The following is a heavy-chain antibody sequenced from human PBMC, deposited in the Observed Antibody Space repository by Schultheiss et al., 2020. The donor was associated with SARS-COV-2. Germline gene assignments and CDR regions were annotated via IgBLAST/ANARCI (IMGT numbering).Heavy chain of an antibody. D-gene: IGHD2/OR15-2a*01. V-gene: IGHV3-53*05. CDR1: GFTVSSNY. CDR3: AREIYVYAFDI. J-gene: IGHJ3*02. CDR2: IYSGGST. Sequence: GGSLRLSCAASGFTVSSNYMSWVRQAPGKGLEWVSVIYSGGSTYYADSVKGRFTISRDNSKNTLYLQMNSLRAEDTAVYYCAREIYVYAFDIWGQGTMVTVSS.